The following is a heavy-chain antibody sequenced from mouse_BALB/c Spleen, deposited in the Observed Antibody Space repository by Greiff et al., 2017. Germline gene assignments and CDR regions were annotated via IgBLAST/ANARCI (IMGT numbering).Heavy chain of an antibody. D-gene: IGHD2-10*02. J-gene: IGHJ4*01. CDR1: GFSLTGYG. CDR3: ARASRRYGNPYAMDY. CDR2: IWGDGST. Sequence: VQGVESGPGLVAPSQSLSITCTVSGFSLTGYGVNWVRQPPGKGLEWLGMIWGDGSTDYNSALKSRLSISKDNSKSQVFLKMNSLQTDDTARYYCARASRRYGNPYAMDYWGQGTSVTVSS. V-gene: IGHV2-6-7*01.